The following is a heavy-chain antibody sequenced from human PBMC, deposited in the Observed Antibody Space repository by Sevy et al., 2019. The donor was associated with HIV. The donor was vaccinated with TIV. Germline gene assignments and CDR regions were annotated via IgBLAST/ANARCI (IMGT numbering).Heavy chain of an antibody. CDR3: VREGVGGYSYSLDC. CDR1: RFTFSSYA. V-gene: IGHV3-7*01. CDR2: MKEDGSER. J-gene: IGHJ4*02. D-gene: IGHD5-18*01. Sequence: GGSLRLSCAASRFTFSSYAIHWVRQAPGKGLEWVATMKEDGSERNYVDSVKGRFTISRDNAKNSLYLQMNSLRAEDTAVYYCVREGVGGYSYSLDCWGQGTLVTVSS.